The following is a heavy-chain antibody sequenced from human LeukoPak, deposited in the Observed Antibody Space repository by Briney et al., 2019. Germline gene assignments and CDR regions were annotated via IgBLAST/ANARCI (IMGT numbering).Heavy chain of an antibody. D-gene: IGHD2-2*01. V-gene: IGHV4-39*07. CDR3: AREAYCSSTSCEDNDAFDI. Sequence: SETLSLTCTVSGGSISSSSYYWGWIRQPPGKGLEWIGEINHSGSTNYNPSLKSRVTISVDTSKNQFSLKLSSVTAADTAVYYCAREAYCSSTSCEDNDAFDIWGQGTMVTVSS. J-gene: IGHJ3*02. CDR2: INHSGST. CDR1: GGSISSSSYY.